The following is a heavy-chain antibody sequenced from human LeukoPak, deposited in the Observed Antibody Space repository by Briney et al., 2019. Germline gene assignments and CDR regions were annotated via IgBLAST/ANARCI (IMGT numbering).Heavy chain of an antibody. J-gene: IGHJ4*02. CDR1: GGSITSYY. Sequence: SETLSLTCTVSGGSITSYYWNWIRQPPGKALAWIGYIYYSGSTNYNPSLKSRVTISVEKSKNQFSLKLSSVTAADTAMYFCARHDTSGYYFDYWGQGTLVTVSS. CDR3: ARHDTSGYYFDY. V-gene: IGHV4-59*01. CDR2: IYYSGST. D-gene: IGHD3-22*01.